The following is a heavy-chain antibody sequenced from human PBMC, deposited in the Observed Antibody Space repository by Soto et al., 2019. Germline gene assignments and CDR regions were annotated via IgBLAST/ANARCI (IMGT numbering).Heavy chain of an antibody. J-gene: IGHJ4*02. CDR1: GYSISSGCF. D-gene: IGHD5-12*01. Sequence: SETLSLNGAVSGYSISSGCFWGWIRQPPGKGLEWIANMYHDGNTHYNPALKSRVTMSVDTSKNQFSLKLNSVTAADTAVYYCARESYSGYHSDDYWGQGILVTVSS. V-gene: IGHV4-38-2*02. CDR2: MYHDGNT. CDR3: ARESYSGYHSDDY.